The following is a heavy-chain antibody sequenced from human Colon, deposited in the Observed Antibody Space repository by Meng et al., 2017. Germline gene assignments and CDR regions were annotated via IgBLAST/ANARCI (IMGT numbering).Heavy chain of an antibody. Sequence: GESLKISCAASGFTFSSYWMHWVRQAPGMGLVWVSRIDTDGSTTTYADSVKGRFTISRDNARNTLFLQMNSLGAEDTAVYYCVRVTSGSDHSPFGYWGQGTLVTVSS. J-gene: IGHJ4*02. CDR2: IDTDGSTT. CDR3: VRVTSGSDHSPFGY. CDR1: GFTFSSYW. D-gene: IGHD1-26*01. V-gene: IGHV3-74*01.